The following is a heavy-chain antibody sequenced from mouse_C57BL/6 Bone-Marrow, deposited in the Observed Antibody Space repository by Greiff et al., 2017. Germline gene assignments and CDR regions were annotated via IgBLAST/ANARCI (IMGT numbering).Heavy chain of an antibody. V-gene: IGHV1-19*01. J-gene: IGHJ2*01. CDR2: INPYNGGT. CDR3: ARGTTVFDY. CDR1: GYTFTDYY. Sequence: EVKLQESGPVLVKPGASVKMSCKASGYTFTDYYMNWVKQSHGKSLEWIGVINPYNGGTSYNQKFKGKATLTVDKSSSTAYMELNSLTSEDSAVYYCARGTTVFDYWGQGTTLTVSS. D-gene: IGHD1-1*01.